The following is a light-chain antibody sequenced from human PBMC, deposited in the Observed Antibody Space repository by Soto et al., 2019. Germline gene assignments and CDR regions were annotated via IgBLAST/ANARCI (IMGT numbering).Light chain of an antibody. CDR2: EVS. Sequence: QSALTQPASVSGSPGQSITISCTGTSSDVGGYNYVSWYQQHPGKAPKFMIYEVSNRPSGVSNRFSGSKSGNTASLTISGLQAEDEADYYCSSYTISSTLVVFGGGTQLTVL. CDR3: SSYTISSTLVV. V-gene: IGLV2-14*01. CDR1: SSDVGGYNY. J-gene: IGLJ2*01.